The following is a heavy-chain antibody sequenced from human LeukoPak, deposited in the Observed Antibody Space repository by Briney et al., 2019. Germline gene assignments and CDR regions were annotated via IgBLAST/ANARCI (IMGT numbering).Heavy chain of an antibody. CDR1: GFTFSSYG. D-gene: IGHD3-22*01. Sequence: PGGSLRLSCAASGFTFSSYGMSWVRQAPGKGLEWVPAISGSGGSTYYADSVKGRFTISRDNSKNTLYLQMNSLRAEDTAVYYCAKGNMYYYDSSGYYYGDHFDYWGQGTLVTVSS. J-gene: IGHJ4*02. CDR3: AKGNMYYYDSSGYYYGDHFDY. CDR2: ISGSGGST. V-gene: IGHV3-23*01.